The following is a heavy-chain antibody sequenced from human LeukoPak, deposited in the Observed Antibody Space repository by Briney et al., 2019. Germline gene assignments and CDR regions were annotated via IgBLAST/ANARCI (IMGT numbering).Heavy chain of an antibody. CDR2: INSDGSIT. CDR1: GFTFTTYW. J-gene: IGHJ6*02. V-gene: IGHV3-74*01. CDR3: ARDAVDTANAV. D-gene: IGHD5-18*01. Sequence: GSLRLSCAASGFTFTTYWMHWVRQAPGKGLVWVSHINSDGSITSYADSVKGRFTISRDNAKNSLYLQMNSLRAEDTAVYYCARDAVDTANAVWGQGTTVTVSS.